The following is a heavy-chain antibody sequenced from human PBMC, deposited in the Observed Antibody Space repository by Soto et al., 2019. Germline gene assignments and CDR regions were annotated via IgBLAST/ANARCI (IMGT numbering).Heavy chain of an antibody. V-gene: IGHV3-53*01. CDR3: AKAAGNGWFADDFDV. J-gene: IGHJ3*01. CDR2: IYSGGST. CDR1: GFIVSSYY. D-gene: IGHD6-19*01. Sequence: GGSLRLSCAGSGFIVSSYYMSWVRQAPGKGLEWISVIYSGGSTYYADSVKGRFTISRDNSKNTLYLQLNSLRAEDTAVYYCAKAAGNGWFADDFDVWGQGTMVTVSS.